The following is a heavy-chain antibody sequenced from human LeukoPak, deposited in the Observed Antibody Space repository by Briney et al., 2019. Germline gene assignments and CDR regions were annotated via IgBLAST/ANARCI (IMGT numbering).Heavy chain of an antibody. V-gene: IGHV4-34*01. CDR2: INHSGST. CDR1: GGSFSGYY. J-gene: IGHJ3*02. Sequence: PSETLSLTFAVYGGSFSGYYWSWIRPPPGKGLEWIGEINHSGSTNYNPSLKSRVTMSVDTSKNQFSLKLSSVTAADTAVYYCARGRYCSADICSGGDAFDTWGQGTMVSVSS. CDR3: ARGRYCSADICSGGDAFDT. D-gene: IGHD2-15*01.